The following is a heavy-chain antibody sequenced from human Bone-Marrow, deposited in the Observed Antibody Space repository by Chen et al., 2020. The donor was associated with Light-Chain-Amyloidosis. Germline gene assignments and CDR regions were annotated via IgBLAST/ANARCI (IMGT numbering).Heavy chain of an antibody. CDR2: GSGSTVST. CDR3: TRKGGYFDF. J-gene: IGHJ4*02. Sequence: EVQLVESGGGLVQPGGSLRLSCATSGFNFSSFGMSWVRQAPGKGLGWVSTGSGSTVSTYYAGAVKDRFIISRDNSKSTLYLQMNSLRAGDTAVYFCTRKGGYFDFWGQGSLVTVSS. V-gene: IGHV3-23*04. CDR1: GFNFSSFG. D-gene: IGHD3-10*01.